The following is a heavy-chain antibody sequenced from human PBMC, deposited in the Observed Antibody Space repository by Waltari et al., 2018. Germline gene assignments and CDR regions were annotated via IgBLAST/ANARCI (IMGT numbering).Heavy chain of an antibody. CDR2: NYYSGST. J-gene: IGHJ5*02. CDR3: ARELSGYYLGWFDP. V-gene: IGHV4-39*02. Sequence: QLQLQESGPGLVKPSETLSLTCTVSGGSISSSSYYWGWIRPPPGKGLEWIGSNYYSGSTYYNPSLKSRVTISVDTSKNQFSLKLSSVTAADTAVYYCARELSGYYLGWFDPWGQGTLVTVSS. CDR1: GGSISSSSYY. D-gene: IGHD3-22*01.